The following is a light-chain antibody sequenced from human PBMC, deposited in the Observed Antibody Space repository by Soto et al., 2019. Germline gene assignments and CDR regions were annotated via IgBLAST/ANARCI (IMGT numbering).Light chain of an antibody. CDR2: AAS. V-gene: IGKV1-27*01. CDR1: QGISNY. CDR3: QKYDSAPWT. J-gene: IGKJ1*01. Sequence: DIQMTQSPSSLSASVRDRVTITCRASQGISNYLAWYKQKPGKVPKLLIYAASTLQSGVPSRFSGSVSGTDFTLTISSLQPEDVATYDCQKYDSAPWTFGQGTKVEIK.